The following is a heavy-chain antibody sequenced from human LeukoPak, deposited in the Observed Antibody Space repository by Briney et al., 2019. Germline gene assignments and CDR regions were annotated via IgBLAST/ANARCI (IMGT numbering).Heavy chain of an antibody. J-gene: IGHJ6*02. D-gene: IGHD6-13*01. V-gene: IGHV3-30*18. CDR3: AKDHRYSSSWGQGYYYGMDV. CDR1: GFTFSSYG. CDR2: ISYDGSNK. Sequence: GGSLRLSCAASGFTFSSYGMHWVRQAPGKGLEWVAVISYDGSNKYYADSVKGRFTISRDNSKNTLYLQMNSLRAEDTAVYYCAKDHRYSSSWGQGYYYGMDVWGQGTTVTVSS.